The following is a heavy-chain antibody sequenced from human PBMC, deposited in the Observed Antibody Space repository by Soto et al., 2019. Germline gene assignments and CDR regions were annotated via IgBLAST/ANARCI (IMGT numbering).Heavy chain of an antibody. J-gene: IGHJ6*02. Sequence: XETLSLTCPVSGGSVSWGESFWSWLRQSRGKRLEWIAYIYYSGSTNYNPYLKSRATISVDTSKSQDSLTLTSMTAADSALYYCARSPNYYYYGFDVWGQGTAVTVSS. V-gene: IGHV4-61*08. CDR1: GGSVSWGESF. CDR3: ARSPNYYYYGFDV. CDR2: IYYSGST. D-gene: IGHD3-10*01.